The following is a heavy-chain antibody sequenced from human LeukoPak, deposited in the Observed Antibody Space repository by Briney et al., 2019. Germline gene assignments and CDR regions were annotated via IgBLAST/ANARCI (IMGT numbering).Heavy chain of an antibody. CDR3: TTERRESTVWYNWCFDY. CDR1: GFTFSNAW. J-gene: IGHJ4*02. CDR2: VKSKTDGGTT. Sequence: PGGSLRLSCEVSGFTFSNAWMSWVRQAPGKGLEWVGRVKSKTDGGTTDYGAPVKGRFTISRDDSKNTLYLQMNNLKTEDTAVYYCTTERRESTVWYNWCFDYWGQGTLVTVSS. V-gene: IGHV3-15*01. D-gene: IGHD1-1*01.